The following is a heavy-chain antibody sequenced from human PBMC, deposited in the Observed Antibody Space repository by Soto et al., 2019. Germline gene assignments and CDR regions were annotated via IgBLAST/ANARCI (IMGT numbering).Heavy chain of an antibody. CDR3: ARFSSSIKQVGPYGMDV. D-gene: IGHD6-6*01. CDR1: GYSFTSYW. J-gene: IGHJ6*02. CDR2: IYPGDSDT. V-gene: IGHV5-51*01. Sequence: RGESLKISCKGSGYSFTSYWIGWVRQMPGKGLEWMGIIYPGDSDTRYSPSFQGQVTISADKSISTAYLQWSSLKASDTAMYYCARFSSSIKQVGPYGMDVWGQGTTVTVSS.